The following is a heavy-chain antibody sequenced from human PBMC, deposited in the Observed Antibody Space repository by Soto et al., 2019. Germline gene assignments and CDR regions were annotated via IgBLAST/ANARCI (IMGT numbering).Heavy chain of an antibody. CDR2: INHSGST. Sequence: PSETLSLTCAVYGGSFSGYYWSWIRQPPGKGLEWIGEINHSGSTNYNPSLKSRVTISVDTSKNQFSLKLSSVTAADTAVYYCASGRQTYSSSWSYKFYYYYGMDVWGQGTTVTVSS. V-gene: IGHV4-34*01. J-gene: IGHJ6*02. D-gene: IGHD6-13*01. CDR3: ASGRQTYSSSWSYKFYYYYGMDV. CDR1: GGSFSGYY.